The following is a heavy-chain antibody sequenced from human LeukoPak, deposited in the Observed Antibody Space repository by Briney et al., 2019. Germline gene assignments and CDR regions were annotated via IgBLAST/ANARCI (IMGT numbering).Heavy chain of an antibody. CDR2: IYTSGST. D-gene: IGHD1-14*01. Sequence: SETLSLTCTVYGGSISSYYWSWIRQPAGKGLEWIGRIYTSGSTNYNPSLKSRVTMSVDTSKNQFSLKLSSVTAADTAVYYCAREGAGTTNSYYYYYYMDVWGKGTTVTVSS. J-gene: IGHJ6*03. CDR1: GGSISSYY. V-gene: IGHV4-4*07. CDR3: AREGAGTTNSYYYYYYMDV.